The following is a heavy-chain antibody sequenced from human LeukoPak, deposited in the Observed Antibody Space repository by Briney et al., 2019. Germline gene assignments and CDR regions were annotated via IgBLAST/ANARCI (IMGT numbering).Heavy chain of an antibody. CDR2: IYYSGST. V-gene: IGHV4-39*07. Sequence: SETLSLTCTVSGGSISSSSYYWGWIRQPPGKGLEWIGSIYYSGSTYYNPSLKSRVTISVDTSKNQFSLKLSSVTAADTAVYYCAREVGAQYFDYWGQGTLVTVSS. D-gene: IGHD3-16*01. J-gene: IGHJ4*02. CDR1: GGSISSSSYY. CDR3: AREVGAQYFDY.